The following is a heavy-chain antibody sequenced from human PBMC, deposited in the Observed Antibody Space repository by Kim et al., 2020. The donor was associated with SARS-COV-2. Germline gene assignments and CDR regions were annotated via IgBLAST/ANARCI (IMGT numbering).Heavy chain of an antibody. CDR3: ARKGVGAFYYYHAMDV. J-gene: IGHJ6*02. CDR2: IDPNDGGK. Sequence: ASVKVSCKAYGYTFTSFYIHWVRQAPGYGLEWMGVIDPNDGGKTYAPKFKGRLTVTRDSSTSTVHMDLSSLTSEDTAVYYCARKGVGAFYYYHAMDVWGQGTAVTVSS. CDR1: GYTFTSFY. D-gene: IGHD3-16*01. V-gene: IGHV1-46*01.